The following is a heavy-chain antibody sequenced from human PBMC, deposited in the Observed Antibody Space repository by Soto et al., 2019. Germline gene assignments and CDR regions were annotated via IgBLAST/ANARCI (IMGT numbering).Heavy chain of an antibody. CDR3: ARVPAHSYYYGSGTAFDI. J-gene: IGHJ3*02. CDR1: GYTLTELS. D-gene: IGHD3-10*01. V-gene: IGHV1-24*01. Sequence: ASVNVSCKVSGYTLTELSMHWVRQAPGKGLEWMGGFDPEDGETIYAQKFQGRVTMTEDTSTDTAYMELSSLRSEDTAVYDCARVPAHSYYYGSGTAFDIWGQGTMVTVSS. CDR2: FDPEDGET.